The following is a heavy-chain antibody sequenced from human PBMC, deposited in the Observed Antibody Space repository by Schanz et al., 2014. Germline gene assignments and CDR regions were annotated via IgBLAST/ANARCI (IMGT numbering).Heavy chain of an antibody. Sequence: VQLVESGGGVVQPGRSLRLSCAASGFSFDKYGMHWVRQAPGKGLEWVSAISGSGETTYYADSVKGRFTISRDNSKNALYLQMNSLRAEDTAVYYCARRITGTHHNPYYHGMDVWGQGTTVTVSS. V-gene: IGHV3-23*04. CDR1: GFSFDKYG. J-gene: IGHJ6*02. CDR2: ISGSGETT. D-gene: IGHD1-20*01. CDR3: ARRITGTHHNPYYHGMDV.